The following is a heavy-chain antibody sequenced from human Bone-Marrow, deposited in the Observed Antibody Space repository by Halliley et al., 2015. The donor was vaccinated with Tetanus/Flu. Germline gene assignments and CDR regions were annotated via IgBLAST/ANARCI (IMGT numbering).Heavy chain of an antibody. CDR2: VFYTGHT. J-gene: IGHJ4*02. Sequence: EWLGYVFYTGHTKYNPSLKGRVSMSIDTSQNQFSLKLSSVTTADTAVYYCARYYYDSSGLFDYWGQGNLVTVSS. CDR3: ARYYYDSSGLFDY. V-gene: IGHV4-59*01. D-gene: IGHD3-22*01.